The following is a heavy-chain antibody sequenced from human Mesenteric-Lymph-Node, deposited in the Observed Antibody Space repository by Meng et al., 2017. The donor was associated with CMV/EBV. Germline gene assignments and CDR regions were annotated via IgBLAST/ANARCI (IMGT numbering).Heavy chain of an antibody. V-gene: IGHV1-46*01. J-gene: IGHJ4*02. CDR3: ARVGRGQQQLDHFDY. CDR2: INPSGGGR. CDR1: GYTFTNYY. Sequence: SGYTFTNYYMHWVRQAPGQGLEWMGIINPSGGGRSYAQKFQGRVTMTRDTSTTTVYMELSSLISEDTAVYYCARVGRGQQQLDHFDYWGQGTLVTVSS. D-gene: IGHD1-1*01.